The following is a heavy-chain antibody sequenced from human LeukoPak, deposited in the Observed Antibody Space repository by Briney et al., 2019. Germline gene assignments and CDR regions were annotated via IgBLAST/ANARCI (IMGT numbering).Heavy chain of an antibody. D-gene: IGHD5-18*01. Sequence: PSETLSLTCNVSGDSISSYYWSWIRQPPGKGLEWIGYIYYSGSTNYNPSLKSRVTISLDTSKNQFSLRLSSVTATDTAEYFCARHQMRYSYGTLFDYWGQGTLVTVSS. CDR3: ARHQMRYSYGTLFDY. V-gene: IGHV4-59*08. J-gene: IGHJ4*02. CDR1: GDSISSYY. CDR2: IYYSGST.